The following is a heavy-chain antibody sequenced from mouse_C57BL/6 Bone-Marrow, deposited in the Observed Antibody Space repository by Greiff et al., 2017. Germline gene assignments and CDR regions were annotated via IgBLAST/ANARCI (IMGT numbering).Heavy chain of an antibody. Sequence: VQLQQSGAELVRPGASVKLSCTASGFNIKDDYMHWVKQRPEQGLEWIGWIDPENGDTEYASKFQGKATLTADTSSNTAYLQLSSLTSEDTAVYYCTSQDYYGSRLYSFDYWGQGTTLTVSS. CDR1: GFNIKDDY. V-gene: IGHV14-4*01. CDR3: TSQDYYGSRLYSFDY. D-gene: IGHD1-1*01. CDR2: IDPENGDT. J-gene: IGHJ2*01.